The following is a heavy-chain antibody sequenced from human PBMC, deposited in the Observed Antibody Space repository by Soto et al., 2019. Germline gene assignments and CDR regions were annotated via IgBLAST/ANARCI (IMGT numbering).Heavy chain of an antibody. V-gene: IGHV3-74*01. CDR3: ASDRGKYGYYYYYMDV. J-gene: IGHJ6*03. CDR2: INSDGSST. D-gene: IGHD4-17*01. Sequence: PGGSLRLSCAASGFTFSSYWMHWVRQAPGKGLVWVSRINSDGSSTSYADSVKGRFTISRDNAKNTLYLQMNSLRAEDTAVYYCASDRGKYGYYYYYMDVWGKGTTVTV. CDR1: GFTFSSYW.